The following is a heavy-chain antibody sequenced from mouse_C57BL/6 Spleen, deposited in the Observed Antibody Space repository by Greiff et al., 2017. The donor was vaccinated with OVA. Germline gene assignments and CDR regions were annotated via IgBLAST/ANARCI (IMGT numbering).Heavy chain of an antibody. CDR3: ARTQLRRDYCDY. CDR2: IDPSDSYT. Sequence: QVQLQQPGAELVMPGASVKLSCKASGYTFTSYCMHWVKQRPGQGLEWIGEIDPSDSYTNYNQKFKVKSTLTVATSTITAYMQLSSLTSEDSAVYYCARTQLRRDYCDYWGQGITLTVSS. CDR1: GYTFTSYC. V-gene: IGHV1-69*01. D-gene: IGHD3-2*02. J-gene: IGHJ2*01.